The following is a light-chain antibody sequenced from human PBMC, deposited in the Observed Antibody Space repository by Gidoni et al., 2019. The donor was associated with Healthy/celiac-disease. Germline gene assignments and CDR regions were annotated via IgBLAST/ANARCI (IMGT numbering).Light chain of an antibody. CDR1: RLRSYY. J-gene: IGLJ2*01. CDR2: GKN. CDR3: NSRDSSGNPYVV. V-gene: IGLV3-19*01. Sequence: SSELTQDPAVSVALGQTVRITCQGDRLRSYYASWYQQKPGQAPVLVIYGKNNRPSGIPDRLSGSSSGNTASLTITGAQAEDEADYYCNSRDSSGNPYVVFGGGTKLTVL.